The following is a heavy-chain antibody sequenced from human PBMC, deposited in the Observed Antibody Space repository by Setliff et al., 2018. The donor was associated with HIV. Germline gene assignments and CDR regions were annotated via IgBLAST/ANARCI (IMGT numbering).Heavy chain of an antibody. CDR2: INQSGNT. CDR1: GGSFSGYY. D-gene: IGHD5-12*01. CDR3: ARRSGFALDY. J-gene: IGHJ4*02. Sequence: PSETLSLTCTVYGGSFSGYYWSWIRQPPGMGLEWIGEINQSGNTNYNPSLKSRVTISADPSKNQFSLKLSSVTAADTAVYYCARRSGFALDYWGQGTLVTVSS. V-gene: IGHV4-34*01.